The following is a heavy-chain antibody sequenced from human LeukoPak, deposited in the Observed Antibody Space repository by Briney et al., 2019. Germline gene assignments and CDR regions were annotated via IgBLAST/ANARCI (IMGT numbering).Heavy chain of an antibody. V-gene: IGHV4-34*01. Sequence: SETLSLTCAVYGGSFSGYYWSWIRQPPGKGLEWIGEINHSGSTNYNPSLKSRVTISVDTSKNQFYLKLSSVTAADTAVYYCARDSRRPFDYWGQGTLVTVSS. CDR3: ARDSRRPFDY. D-gene: IGHD6-13*01. J-gene: IGHJ4*02. CDR2: INHSGST. CDR1: GGSFSGYY.